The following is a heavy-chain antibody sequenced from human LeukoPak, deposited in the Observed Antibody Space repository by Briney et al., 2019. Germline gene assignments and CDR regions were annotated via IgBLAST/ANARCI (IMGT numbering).Heavy chain of an antibody. J-gene: IGHJ5*02. CDR2: INGDGSST. Sequence: GRSLRLSCVASGFAFNTYWMHWVRHAPGKGLVWVSRINGDGSSTSYADSVKGRFTISRDNAKNTLYLQMNSLRAEDTAVYSCARDLQYTLIWSDPWGQGTLVTVSS. V-gene: IGHV3-74*01. CDR1: GFAFNTYW. D-gene: IGHD2-2*02. CDR3: ARDLQYTLIWSDP.